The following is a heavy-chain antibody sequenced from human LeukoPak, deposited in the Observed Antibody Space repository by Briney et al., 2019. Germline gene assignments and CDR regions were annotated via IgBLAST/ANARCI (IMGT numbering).Heavy chain of an antibody. D-gene: IGHD5-18*01. CDR2: INHSGST. V-gene: IGHV4-34*01. J-gene: IGHJ5*02. CDR3: AREHGYGWFDP. CDR1: GGSFSGYY. Sequence: SETLSLTCAVYGGSFSGYYWSWIRQPPGKGLEWIGEINHSGSTNNNPSLKSRVTISVDTSKNQFSLKLSSVTAADTAVYYCAREHGYGWFDPWGQGTLVTVSS.